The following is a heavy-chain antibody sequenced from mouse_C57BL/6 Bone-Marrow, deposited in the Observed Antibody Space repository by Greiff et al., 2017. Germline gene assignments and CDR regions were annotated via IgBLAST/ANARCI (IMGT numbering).Heavy chain of an antibody. CDR1: GYTFTSYW. V-gene: IGHV1-53*01. D-gene: IGHD2-2*01. CDR2: INPSNGGT. Sequence: VQLQQSGTELVKPGASVKLSCKASGYTFTSYWMHWVKQRPGQGLEWIGNINPSNGGTNYNEKFKSKATLTVDKSSSTAYMQLSSLTSEDSAVYYCASWLWLRPGVYFDYWGQGTTLTVSS. CDR3: ASWLWLRPGVYFDY. J-gene: IGHJ2*01.